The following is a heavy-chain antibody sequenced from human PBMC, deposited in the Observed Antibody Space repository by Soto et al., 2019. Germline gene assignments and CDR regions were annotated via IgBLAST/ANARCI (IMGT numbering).Heavy chain of an antibody. J-gene: IGHJ4*02. CDR2: IWYDGSNK. D-gene: IGHD6-13*01. CDR1: GFTFSSYG. Sequence: PXGSLILSCSASGFTFSSYGMHWVRQAPGKGLEWVAVIWYDGSNKYYADSVKGRFTISRDNSKNTLYLQMNSLRAEDTAVYYCARDRRGAAAGTQYYWGQGTLVTVSS. CDR3: ARDRRGAAAGTQYY. V-gene: IGHV3-33*01.